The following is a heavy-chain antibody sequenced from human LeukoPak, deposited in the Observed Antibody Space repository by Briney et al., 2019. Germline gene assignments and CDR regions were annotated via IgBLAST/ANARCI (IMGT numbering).Heavy chain of an antibody. D-gene: IGHD4-23*01. CDR2: IASDGSST. J-gene: IGHJ4*02. CDR1: GFTFRIYT. Sequence: PGGSLRLSCAASGFTFRIYTMNWVRQAPGKGLVWVSRIASDGSSTTYADSVKGRFSISRDNAKNTLYLQMNSLRVEDTAVYYCARGRPHGNDYWGQGTLVTVSS. V-gene: IGHV3-74*01. CDR3: ARGRPHGNDY.